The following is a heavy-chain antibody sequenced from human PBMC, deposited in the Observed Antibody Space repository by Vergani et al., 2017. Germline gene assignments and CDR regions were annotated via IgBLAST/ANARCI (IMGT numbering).Heavy chain of an antibody. Sequence: EVQLLESGGGLVQPGGSLRLSCAASGFTVSSNYMSWVRQAPGKGLEWVSVIYSGGSTYYADSVKGRFTISRDNSKNTLYLQMNSLRSDDTAVYYCARDPTYCSGGSCYVAAFDIWGQGTMVTVSS. CDR1: GFTVSSNY. D-gene: IGHD2-15*01. V-gene: IGHV3-53*04. CDR2: IYSGGST. J-gene: IGHJ3*02. CDR3: ARDPTYCSGGSCYVAAFDI.